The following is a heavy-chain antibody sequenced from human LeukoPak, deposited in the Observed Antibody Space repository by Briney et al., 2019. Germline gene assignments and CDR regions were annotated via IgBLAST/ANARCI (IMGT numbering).Heavy chain of an antibody. V-gene: IGHV3-20*04. J-gene: IGHJ6*03. Sequence: SGGSLRLSCAASGFTFDDYGMSWVRQAPGKGLEWVSGINWNGGSTGYADSVKGRFTISRDNAKNSLYLQMNSLRAEDTALYYCARYYDFWSGSIGYYYYMDVWAKGPRSPSP. CDR3: ARYYDFWSGSIGYYYYMDV. D-gene: IGHD3-3*01. CDR2: INWNGGST. CDR1: GFTFDDYG.